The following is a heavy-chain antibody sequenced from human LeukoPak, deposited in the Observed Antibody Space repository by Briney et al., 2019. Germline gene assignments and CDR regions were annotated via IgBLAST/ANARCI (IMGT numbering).Heavy chain of an antibody. CDR3: VRDMGYYDKV. V-gene: IGHV3-74*01. D-gene: IGHD3-22*01. CDR2: INSDGKST. J-gene: IGHJ4*02. Sequence: GGSLRLSCAASGFTFSTSWMHWVRQAPGKGLVWVSRINSDGKSTNYADFVKGRFTISRDNAKNTLYLQMNSLRAEDTAVCYCVRDMGYYDKVWGQGTLVTVSS. CDR1: GFTFSTSW.